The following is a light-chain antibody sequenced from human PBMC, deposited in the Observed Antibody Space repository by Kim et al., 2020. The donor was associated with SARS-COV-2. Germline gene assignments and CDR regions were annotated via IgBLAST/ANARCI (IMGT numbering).Light chain of an antibody. Sequence: SASVGDRVIITCRTSQSISNSVNWYQQKPGKAPTLLIYTASSLQSGVPSRFSGSGSGTDFTLTISGLQPEDSATYYCQQTDSFPYTFGQGTKLEIK. CDR3: QQTDSFPYT. V-gene: IGKV1-39*01. CDR1: QSISNS. J-gene: IGKJ2*01. CDR2: TAS.